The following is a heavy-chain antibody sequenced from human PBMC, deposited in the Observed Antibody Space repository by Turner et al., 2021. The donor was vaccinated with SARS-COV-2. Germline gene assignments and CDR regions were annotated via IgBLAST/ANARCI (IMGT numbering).Heavy chain of an antibody. V-gene: IGHV1-24*01. CDR3: ATGYAYCGGDCSIDY. D-gene: IGHD2-21*02. J-gene: IGHJ4*02. CDR2: FDPEDAET. Sequence: QVQLVQSGAAMKKPGASVKVSCQVSGYTLTELSMHWVRQAPGKGLEWMGGFDPEDAETIYAQKCQGRVTMTEDTSTDTAYMELSSLRSEDTAVYYCATGYAYCGGDCSIDYWGQGTLVTVSS. CDR1: GYTLTELS.